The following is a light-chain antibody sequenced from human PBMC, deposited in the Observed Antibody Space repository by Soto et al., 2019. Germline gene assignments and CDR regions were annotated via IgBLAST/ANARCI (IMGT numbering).Light chain of an antibody. J-gene: IGKJ1*01. Sequence: DIQLTQSPSSLSASVGDRVTITCLPSQAIXRYVNWAQERPGEAPKVLXDSASSLQRGGPSRFSGSGSGTDFTLPISSLQPEDLATYYCQQSYWTTGTFGQGTKVDIK. CDR1: QAIXRY. CDR3: QQSYWTTGT. V-gene: IGKV1-39*01. CDR2: SAS.